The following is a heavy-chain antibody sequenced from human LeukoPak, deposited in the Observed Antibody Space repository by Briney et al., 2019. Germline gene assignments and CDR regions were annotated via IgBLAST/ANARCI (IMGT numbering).Heavy chain of an antibody. CDR2: ISYLGDDQ. D-gene: IGHD6-25*01. CDR3: AKDRSSGPHYYYGMDV. Sequence: GGSLRLSCAASGFXFSSYGIHWVRQAPGKGLEWVAVISYLGDDQFYAESVKRRFIISRDNSNKMVFLQMNSLRGEDTAVYYCAKDRSSGPHYYYGMDVWGRGTTVIVSS. CDR1: GFXFSSYG. J-gene: IGHJ6*02. V-gene: IGHV3-30*18.